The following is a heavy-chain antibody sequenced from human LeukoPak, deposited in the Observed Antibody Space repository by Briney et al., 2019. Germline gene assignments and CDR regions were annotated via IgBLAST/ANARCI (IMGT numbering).Heavy chain of an antibody. V-gene: IGHV3-53*01. Sequence: GGSLRLSCAASGFTVSSNDMSWVRQAPGKGLEWVSVIYSGGGTDYADSVKGRFAISRENSKNTVYLQMNDLRPEDTALYFCAKISSSAESNFDYWGQGTLLTVSS. CDR1: GFTVSSND. D-gene: IGHD6-25*01. CDR2: IYSGGGT. J-gene: IGHJ4*02. CDR3: AKISSSAESNFDY.